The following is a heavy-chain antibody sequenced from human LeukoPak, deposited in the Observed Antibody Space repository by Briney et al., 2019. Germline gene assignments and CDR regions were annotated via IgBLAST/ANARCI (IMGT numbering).Heavy chain of an antibody. J-gene: IGHJ4*02. Sequence: GGSLRLSCAASGFTFSSYAMNWVRQAPGKGLEWVSTISNSGDRTYYADSVKGRFTISRDNSKNTLYLQMNSLRTEDTAVYYCAKAFVTLGGSYFPGFYYWGQGTLVIVSS. D-gene: IGHD1-26*01. CDR3: AKAFVTLGGSYFPGFYY. V-gene: IGHV3-23*01. CDR2: ISNSGDRT. CDR1: GFTFSSYA.